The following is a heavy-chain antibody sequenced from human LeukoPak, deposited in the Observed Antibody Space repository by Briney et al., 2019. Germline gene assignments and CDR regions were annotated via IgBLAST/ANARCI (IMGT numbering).Heavy chain of an antibody. J-gene: IGHJ3*02. Sequence: GRSLRLSCAASGFTFDDYAMHWVRQAPGKGLEWVSGISWNSGSIGYADSVKGRFTTSRDNAKNSLYLQMNSLRAEDTALYYCAKDLDYGDYPGAFDIWGQGTMVTVSS. D-gene: IGHD4-17*01. CDR2: ISWNSGSI. V-gene: IGHV3-9*01. CDR1: GFTFDDYA. CDR3: AKDLDYGDYPGAFDI.